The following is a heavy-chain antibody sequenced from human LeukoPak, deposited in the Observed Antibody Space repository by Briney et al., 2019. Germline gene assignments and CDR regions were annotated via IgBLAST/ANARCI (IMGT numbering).Heavy chain of an antibody. CDR2: ISGGGGSA. D-gene: IGHD3-22*01. CDR3: AKDREYYDSSGYDY. V-gene: IGHV3-23*01. CDR1: GFTFSDYY. J-gene: IGHJ4*02. Sequence: GGSLRLSCAASGFTFSDYYMSWVRQAPGKGLEWVSAISGGGGSAYNADSVKGRFTISSDNSKNTLYLQMNSLRAEDTAVYYCAKDREYYDSSGYDYWGQGTLVTVSS.